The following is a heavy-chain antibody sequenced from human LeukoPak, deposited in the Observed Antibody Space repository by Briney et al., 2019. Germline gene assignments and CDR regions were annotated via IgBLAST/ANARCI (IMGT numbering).Heavy chain of an antibody. J-gene: IGHJ4*02. Sequence: PGGSLRLSCAASGFTFSDYYMSWLRQAPGKGLEWVSYISSSSGYTNYADSVKGRFTISRDNAKNSLYLQMNSLRAEDTAVYYCARVDEGRNGVTVGYWGQGTLVTVSS. CDR2: ISSSSGYT. CDR1: GFTFSDYY. V-gene: IGHV3-11*06. D-gene: IGHD2-8*01. CDR3: ARVDEGRNGVTVGY.